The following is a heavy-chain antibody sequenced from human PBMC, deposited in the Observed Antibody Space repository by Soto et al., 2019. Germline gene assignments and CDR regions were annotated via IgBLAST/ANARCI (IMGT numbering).Heavy chain of an antibody. J-gene: IGHJ4*02. CDR2: IYFRGTT. V-gene: IGHV4-61*01. Sequence: QVQLQESGPRLVQPSETLSLTCSVSGGSVSSDSYYWSWIRKPPGSGLEWMGYIYFRGTTNYNPSLESPVTILVDSSKNQFSLKLSSVTAADTAVYYWARSPGSGDYVDYWGQGTLVAVSS. CDR3: ARSPGSGDYVDY. CDR1: GGSVSSDSYY. D-gene: IGHD4-17*01.